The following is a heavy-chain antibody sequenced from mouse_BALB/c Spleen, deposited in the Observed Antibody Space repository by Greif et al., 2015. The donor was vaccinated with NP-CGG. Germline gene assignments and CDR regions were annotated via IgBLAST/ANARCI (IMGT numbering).Heavy chain of an antibody. CDR1: GFNIKDTY. D-gene: IGHD4-1*01. Sequence: EVKLMESGAELVKPGASVKLSCTASGFNIKDTYMHWVKQRPEQGLEWIGRIDPANGNTKYDPKFQGKATITADTSSNTAYLQLSSLTSEDTAVYYCALGSLYAMDYWGQGTSVTVSS. CDR2: IDPANGNT. V-gene: IGHV14-3*02. CDR3: ALGSLYAMDY. J-gene: IGHJ4*01.